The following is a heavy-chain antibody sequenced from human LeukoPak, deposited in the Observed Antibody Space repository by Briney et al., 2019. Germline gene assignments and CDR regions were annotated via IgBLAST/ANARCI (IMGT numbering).Heavy chain of an antibody. CDR3: ARDRGTATLPDY. Sequence: SETLSLTCTVSGGSISNYYWSWIRQPAGKGLEWIGRIYASGSTNYNPSLKSRVTMSVDTSKNQFSLKLSSVTAADTAVYYCARDRGTATLPDYWGQGTLVTVSS. CDR1: GGSISNYY. V-gene: IGHV4-4*07. CDR2: IYASGST. D-gene: IGHD1-1*01. J-gene: IGHJ4*02.